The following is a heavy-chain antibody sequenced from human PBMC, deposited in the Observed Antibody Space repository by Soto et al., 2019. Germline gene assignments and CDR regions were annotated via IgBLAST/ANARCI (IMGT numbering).Heavy chain of an antibody. CDR1: GGTFSSYA. V-gene: IGHV1-69*06. CDR2: IIPIFGTA. Sequence: QVQLVQSGAEVKKPGSSVTVSCTASGGTFSSYAISWVRQAPGQGLEWMGGIIPIFGTANYAQKFQGRVTITADKSTSKAYIELSSLRSEDTHVYYGARTGESIPTTFGVVIHPHYYYYGMDVCGHATTVTVCS. J-gene: IGHJ6*02. D-gene: IGHD3-3*01. CDR3: ARTGESIPTTFGVVIHPHYYYYGMDV.